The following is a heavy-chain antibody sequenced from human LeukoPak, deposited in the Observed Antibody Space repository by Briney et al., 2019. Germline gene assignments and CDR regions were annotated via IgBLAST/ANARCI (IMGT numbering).Heavy chain of an antibody. CDR2: IYYSGST. Sequence: PSETLSLTCSVSGSSINSYYWSWIRQPPGKGLEWIGYIYYSGSTNYNPSLKSRVTISVDTSKNQFSLKLSSVTAADTAVYYCASSGSFRQQLVKWGQGTLVTVSS. CDR1: GSSINSYY. V-gene: IGHV4-59*01. J-gene: IGHJ4*02. D-gene: IGHD6-13*01. CDR3: ASSGSFRQQLVK.